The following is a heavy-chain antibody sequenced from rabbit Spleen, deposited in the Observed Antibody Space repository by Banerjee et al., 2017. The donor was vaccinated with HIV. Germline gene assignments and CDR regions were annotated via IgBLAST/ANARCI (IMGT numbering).Heavy chain of an antibody. V-gene: IGHV1S45*01. D-gene: IGHD4-2*01. CDR3: ARDSAGREDFNL. J-gene: IGHJ4*01. CDR2: IAGGSSGNT. CDR1: GFSFSDRDV. Sequence: QEQLEESGGGLVKPEGSLTLTCKASGFSFSDRDVMCWVRQAPGKGLEWIACIAGGSSGNTFYASWAKGRFTISKTSSTTVTLQMTSLTAADTATYFCARDSAGREDFNLWGPGTLVTVS.